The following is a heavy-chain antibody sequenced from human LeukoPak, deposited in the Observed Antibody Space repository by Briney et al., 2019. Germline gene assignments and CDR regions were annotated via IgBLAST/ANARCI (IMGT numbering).Heavy chain of an antibody. J-gene: IGHJ4*02. V-gene: IGHV4-4*02. D-gene: IGHD3-10*02. CDR1: GGSITSNH. CDR3: AREDVFPDY. Sequence: PSETLSLTCTVSGGSITSNHWSWVRQPPGKGLEWIGEIYHSGSTNYNPSLRSRVTISMDKSTNQLSLRLSSVTAADTAVYYCAREDVFPDYWGQGTLVTVSS. CDR2: IYHSGST.